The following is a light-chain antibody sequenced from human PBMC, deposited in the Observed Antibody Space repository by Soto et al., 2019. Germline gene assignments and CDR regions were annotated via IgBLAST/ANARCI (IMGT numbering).Light chain of an antibody. J-gene: IGKJ5*01. Sequence: DIQLTQSPSFLSPSIAESVTITSRASQVISTSLAWYQVKPGKXPKLXIYAASTLESGVPSRFSGSVSGTEGSLTITSLQPEDCATYYGQQLFDSPITFGQGTRRDIK. CDR2: AAS. V-gene: IGKV1-9*01. CDR3: QQLFDSPIT. CDR1: QVISTS.